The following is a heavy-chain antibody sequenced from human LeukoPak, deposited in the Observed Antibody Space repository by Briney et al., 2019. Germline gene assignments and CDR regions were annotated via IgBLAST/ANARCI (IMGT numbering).Heavy chain of an antibody. J-gene: IGHJ4*02. V-gene: IGHV1-18*01. Sequence: GASVKVSCKASGYTFTSYGISWVRQAPGQGLEWLRWISAYNGNTNYAQKLQGRVTMTTDTSTSTAYMDLRSLRSDDTAVYYCARDPNRYYYGSGSYFDYWGQGTLVTVSS. CDR2: ISAYNGNT. CDR3: ARDPNRYYYGSGSYFDY. CDR1: GYTFTSYG. D-gene: IGHD3-10*01.